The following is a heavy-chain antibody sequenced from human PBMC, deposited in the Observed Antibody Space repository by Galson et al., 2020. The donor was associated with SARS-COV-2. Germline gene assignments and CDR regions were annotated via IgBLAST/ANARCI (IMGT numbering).Heavy chain of an antibody. CDR2: ISGSGGST. D-gene: IGHD3-10*01. Sequence: GGSLRLSCAASGFTFSNYGMNWVRQPPGKGLEWVSAISGSGGSTYYADSVKGRFTISRDNSKNTLYLQMNSLRAEDTAVYYCAKAKYGAWFGGWGQGTLVTVSS. J-gene: IGHJ4*02. V-gene: IGHV3-23*01. CDR1: GFTFSNYG. CDR3: AKAKYGAWFGG.